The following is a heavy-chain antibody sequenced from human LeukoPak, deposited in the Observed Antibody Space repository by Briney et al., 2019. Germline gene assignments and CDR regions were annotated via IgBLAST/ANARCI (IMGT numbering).Heavy chain of an antibody. CDR3: AREFRTTTWSFDAFDL. D-gene: IGHD1/OR15-1a*01. V-gene: IGHV1-2*02. J-gene: IGHJ3*01. CDR1: GYTFTGYY. CDR2: INPTSGAT. Sequence: GASVKVSCKASGYTFTGYYVHWVRQAPGQGLEWVGWINPTSGATNYAQNFQGRVTLTRDTSNKASYMEVSRLTSDDTAVYYCAREFRTTTWSFDAFDLWGQGTMVTVSS.